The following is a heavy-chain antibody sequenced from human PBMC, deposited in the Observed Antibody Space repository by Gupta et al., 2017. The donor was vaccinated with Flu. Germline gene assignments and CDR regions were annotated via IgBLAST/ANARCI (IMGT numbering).Heavy chain of an antibody. D-gene: IGHD6-19*01. CDR3: ARDPKVEWLVHYFDY. CDR1: GFTFSSYG. V-gene: IGHV3-33*01. CDR2: IWYDGSNK. Sequence: QVQLVESGGGVVQPGRSLRLSCAASGFTFSSYGMHWVRQAPGKGLEWVAVIWYDGSNKYYADSVKGRFTISRDNSKNTLYLQMNSLRAEDTAVYYCARDPKVEWLVHYFDYWGQGTLVTVSS. J-gene: IGHJ4*02.